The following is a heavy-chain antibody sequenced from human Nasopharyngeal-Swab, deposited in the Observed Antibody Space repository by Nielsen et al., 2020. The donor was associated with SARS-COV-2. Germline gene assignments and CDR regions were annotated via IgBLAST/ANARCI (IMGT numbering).Heavy chain of an antibody. CDR3: AKGGIVGATSTGDY. V-gene: IGHV3-23*01. D-gene: IGHD1-26*01. CDR1: GFTFSSYA. CDR2: ISGSGGST. J-gene: IGHJ4*02. Sequence: GESLKISCAASGFTFSSYAMSWVRQAPGKGLEWVSAISGSGGSTYYADSVKGRFTISRDNSKNTLYLQMNSLRAEDTAVYYCAKGGIVGATSTGDYWGQGTLATVSS.